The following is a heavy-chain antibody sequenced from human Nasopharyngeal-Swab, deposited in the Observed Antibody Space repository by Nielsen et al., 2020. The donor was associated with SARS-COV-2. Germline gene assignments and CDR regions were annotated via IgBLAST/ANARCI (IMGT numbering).Heavy chain of an antibody. J-gene: IGHJ6*03. Sequence: VRQAPGKGLEWVAVIWYDGSNKYYADSVKGRFTISRHNSKNTLYLQMNSLRAEDTAVYYCARAGNYYYYYMDVWGKGTTVTVS. CDR3: ARAGNYYYYYMDV. V-gene: IGHV3-33*01. CDR2: IWYDGSNK.